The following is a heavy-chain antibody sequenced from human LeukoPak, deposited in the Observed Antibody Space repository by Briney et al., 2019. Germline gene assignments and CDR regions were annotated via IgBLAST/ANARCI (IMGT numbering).Heavy chain of an antibody. CDR3: ATDGRDLGY. Sequence: GGSLRLSCAASGFNFGTYWMSWVRQAPGKGLEWVADIKGDESKEYYLDSVKGRFTISRDNAQNSLYLQMNSLRAEDTAVYYCATDGRDLGYWGQGTLVTDSS. D-gene: IGHD3/OR15-3a*01. CDR1: GFNFGTYW. CDR2: IKGDESKE. V-gene: IGHV3-7*01. J-gene: IGHJ4*02.